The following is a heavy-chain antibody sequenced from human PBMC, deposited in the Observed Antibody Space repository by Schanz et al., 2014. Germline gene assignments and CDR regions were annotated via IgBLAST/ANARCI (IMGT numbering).Heavy chain of an antibody. V-gene: IGHV3-48*04. CDR1: GFSFSDYS. CDR2: IKISGDV. J-gene: IGHJ4*02. CDR3: TRGSGSRSYGWYYDS. D-gene: IGHD3-10*01. Sequence: EVQLVESGGGLVQSGGSLRLSCAASGFSFSDYSMNWVRQAPGKGLEWISYIKISGDVFYTDSVKGRFTISRDNAKNTLYLQMNSVRAEDSAVYYCTRGSGSRSYGWYYDSWGQGTLVTVSS.